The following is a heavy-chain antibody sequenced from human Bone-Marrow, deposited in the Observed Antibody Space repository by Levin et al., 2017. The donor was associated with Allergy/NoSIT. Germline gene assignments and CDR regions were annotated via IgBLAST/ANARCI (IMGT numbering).Heavy chain of an antibody. CDR2: ISSSGSYT. V-gene: IGHV3-21*01. CDR1: GFTFSSYN. Sequence: GESLKISCAASGFTFSSYNMNWVRQAPGKGLEWVSSISSSGSYTYYADSVQGRFTASRDNAKNSLFLQMNSLRAEDTAVYYCARDKTTSIFGVIIAEGLNWFDPWGQGTLVTVSS. D-gene: IGHD3-3*01. CDR3: ARDKTTSIFGVIIAEGLNWFDP. J-gene: IGHJ5*02.